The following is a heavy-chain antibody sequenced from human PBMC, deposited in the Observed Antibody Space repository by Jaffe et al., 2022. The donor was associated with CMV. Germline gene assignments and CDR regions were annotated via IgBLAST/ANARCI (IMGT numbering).Heavy chain of an antibody. V-gene: IGHV1-69*01. Sequence: QVQLVQSGAEVKKPGSSVKVSCKASGGTFSSYAISWVRQAPGQGLEWMGGIIPIFGTANYAQKFQGRVTITADESTSTAYMELSSLRSEDTAVYYCAREPKDYDFWSGYYDGMDVWGQGTTVTVSS. D-gene: IGHD3-3*01. J-gene: IGHJ6*02. CDR3: AREPKDYDFWSGYYDGMDV. CDR2: IIPIFGTA. CDR1: GGTFSSYA.